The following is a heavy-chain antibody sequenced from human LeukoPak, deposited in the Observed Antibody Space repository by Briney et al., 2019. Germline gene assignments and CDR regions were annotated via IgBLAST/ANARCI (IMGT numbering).Heavy chain of an antibody. V-gene: IGHV1-18*01. J-gene: IGHJ3*02. Sequence: ASVKVSCKASGYSFTSYGFNWVRQAPGQGLEWMGWMSAHNGKTNYAHSLQGRVTVTADTSTSTAYMELRSLRSEDTAVYYCARGMGYSYGHPQGAFDIWGQGTMVTVSS. CDR1: GYSFTSYG. D-gene: IGHD5-18*01. CDR3: ARGMGYSYGHPQGAFDI. CDR2: MSAHNGKT.